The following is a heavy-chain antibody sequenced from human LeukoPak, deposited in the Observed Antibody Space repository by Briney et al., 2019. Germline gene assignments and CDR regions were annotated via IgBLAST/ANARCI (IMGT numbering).Heavy chain of an antibody. D-gene: IGHD1-14*01. CDR1: LDSTTSNF. V-gene: IGHV4-4*02. CDR3: AREILGGFNPGAY. J-gene: IGHJ4*02. Sequence: SETLSLTCTVSLDSTTSNFWSWVRQPPGKGLEWIGEIHRSGSPNYNPSLQSRVTISIDRSRNQIALELSSVAAADTAVYYCAREILGGFNPGAYWGQGTLVTVSS. CDR2: IHRSGSP.